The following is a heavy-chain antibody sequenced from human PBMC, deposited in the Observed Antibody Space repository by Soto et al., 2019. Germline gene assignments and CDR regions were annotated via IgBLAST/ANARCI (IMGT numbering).Heavy chain of an antibody. CDR2: ISSSGDIP. Sequence: EVQLLEPGGGLVQPGGSLRLSCAASGFTFTTYAMSWVRQPPGKGLEWVSGISSSGDIPYYADSVKGRFTISRDQSKKTVYLQMNSLRAEDTALYYCAKVNSIVGDGDHDYWGQGTLVSVSS. J-gene: IGHJ4*02. V-gene: IGHV3-23*01. D-gene: IGHD4-17*01. CDR1: GFTFTTYA. CDR3: AKVNSIVGDGDHDY.